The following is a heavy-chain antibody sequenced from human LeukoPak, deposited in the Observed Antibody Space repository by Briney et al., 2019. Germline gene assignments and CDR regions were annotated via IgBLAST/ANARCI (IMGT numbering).Heavy chain of an antibody. CDR2: ISYDGSNK. V-gene: IGHV3-30*18. D-gene: IGHD3-3*01. Sequence: PGRSLRLSCAASGFTFSSYGMHWVRQAPGKGLEWVAVISYDGSNKYYADSVKGRFTISRDNSKNTLYLQMNSLRAEDTAVYYCAKESNDFWSGYLYFDYWGQGTLVTVSS. J-gene: IGHJ4*02. CDR3: AKESNDFWSGYLYFDY. CDR1: GFTFSSYG.